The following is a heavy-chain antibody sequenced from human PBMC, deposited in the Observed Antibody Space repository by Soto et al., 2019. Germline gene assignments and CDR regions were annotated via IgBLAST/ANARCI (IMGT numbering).Heavy chain of an antibody. J-gene: IGHJ4*02. Sequence: ASVKVSCKASGGTFSSYTISWVRQAPGQGLEWMGRIIPILGIANYAQKFQGRVTITADKSTSTAYMELSSLRSEDTAVYYCARAAGQQLDSYWGQGTLVTVSS. CDR1: GGTFSSYT. D-gene: IGHD6-13*01. CDR3: ARAAGQQLDSY. V-gene: IGHV1-69*02. CDR2: IIPILGIA.